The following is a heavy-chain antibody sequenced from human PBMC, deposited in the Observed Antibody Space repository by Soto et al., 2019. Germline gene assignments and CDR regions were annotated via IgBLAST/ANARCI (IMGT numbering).Heavy chain of an antibody. CDR2: INPGGGSA. D-gene: IGHD6-19*01. V-gene: IGHV1-46*01. CDR3: ARDTSGWSLNGLDV. CDR1: GSAITRYY. J-gene: IGHJ6*02. Sequence: QVDLVQSGAEVKKPGASVTISCKASGSAITRYYIHWVRQAPGRGLEWMGIINPGGGSASYAQKSQDRVTIDKDTSTDTVYMDLRSLRTEDTAVYYCARDTSGWSLNGLDVWGQGTTVNVSS.